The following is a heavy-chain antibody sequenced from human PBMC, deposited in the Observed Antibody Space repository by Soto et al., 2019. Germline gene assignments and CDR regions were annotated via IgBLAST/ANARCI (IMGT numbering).Heavy chain of an antibody. CDR3: ARHPWYYDILTGYTTYYFDS. J-gene: IGHJ4*02. CDR2: IYYSGST. D-gene: IGHD3-9*01. CDR1: GGSISSSSYY. V-gene: IGHV4-39*01. Sequence: SETLSLTCTVSGGSISSSSYYWGWIRQPPGKGLEWIGSIYYSGSTYYNPSLKSRVTISVDTSKNQFSLKLSSVTAADTAVYYCARHPWYYDILTGYTTYYFDSWGQGILVT.